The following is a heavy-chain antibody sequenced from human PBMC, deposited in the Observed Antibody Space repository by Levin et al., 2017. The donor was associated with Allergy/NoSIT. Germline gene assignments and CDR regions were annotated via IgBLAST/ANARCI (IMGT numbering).Heavy chain of an antibody. J-gene: IGHJ4*02. CDR3: AKSFQAYYYDSSGYFDY. CDR2: ISYDGSNK. D-gene: IGHD3-22*01. Sequence: PGGSLRLSCAASGFTFSSYGMHWVRQAPGKGLEWVAVISYDGSNKYYADSVKGRFTISRDNSKNTLYLQMNSLRAEDTAVYYCAKSFQAYYYDSSGYFDYWGQGTLVTVSS. CDR1: GFTFSSYG. V-gene: IGHV3-30*18.